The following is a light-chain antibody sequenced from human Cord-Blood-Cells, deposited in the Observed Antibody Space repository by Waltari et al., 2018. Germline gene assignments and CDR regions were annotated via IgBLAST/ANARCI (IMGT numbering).Light chain of an antibody. CDR1: QSVSSSY. CDR3: QQDYNLPPLT. Sequence: EIVMTHSPATLSLSPGERATLSCRASQSVSSSYLSWYQQKPGQAPRLLIYGASTRATGIPARFSGSGSGTDFTLTISSLQPEDFAVYYCQQDYNLPPLTFGGGTKVEIK. CDR2: GAS. V-gene: IGKV3D-7*01. J-gene: IGKJ4*01.